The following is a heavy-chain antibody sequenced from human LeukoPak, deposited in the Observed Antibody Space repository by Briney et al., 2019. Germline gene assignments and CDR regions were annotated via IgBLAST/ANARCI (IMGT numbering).Heavy chain of an antibody. CDR3: ARGVNRAYDI. J-gene: IGHJ3*02. CDR2: TNEDESAK. D-gene: IGHD2-8*01. Sequence: GGSLRLSCAASGFSFRNSWMAWVRQAPGKGLEWVALTNEDESAKYYVDSVKGRFTISRDNAKNSLFLQMNSLRDEDTAMYCCARGVNRAYDIWGHGTMVTVSS. V-gene: IGHV3-7*01. CDR1: GFSFRNSW.